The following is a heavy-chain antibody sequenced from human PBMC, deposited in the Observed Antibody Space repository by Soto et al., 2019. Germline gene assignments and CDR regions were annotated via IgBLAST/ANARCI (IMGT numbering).Heavy chain of an antibody. CDR3: ARDLNIVATMIFDY. Sequence: ASVKVSCKASGYTFTSYAMHWVRQAPGQRLEWMGWINAGNGNTKYSQKFQGRVTITRDTSASTAYMELSSLRSEDTAVYYCARDLNIVATMIFDYWGQGTLVTVSS. V-gene: IGHV1-3*01. CDR2: INAGNGNT. J-gene: IGHJ4*02. CDR1: GYTFTSYA. D-gene: IGHD5-12*01.